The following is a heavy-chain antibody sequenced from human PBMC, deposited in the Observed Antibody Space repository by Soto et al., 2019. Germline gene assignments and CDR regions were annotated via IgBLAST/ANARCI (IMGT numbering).Heavy chain of an antibody. V-gene: IGHV4-30-4*01. D-gene: IGHD3-3*01. J-gene: IGHJ6*02. CDR2: IYYSGST. Sequence: SETLSLTCTVSGGSISSGDYYWSWIRQPPGKGLEWIGYIYYSGSTYYNPSLKSRVTILVDTSKNQFSLKLSSVTAADTAVYYCARGGYDFWSGYYVYYYYGMDVWGQGTTVTVSS. CDR3: ARGGYDFWSGYYVYYYYGMDV. CDR1: GGSISSGDYY.